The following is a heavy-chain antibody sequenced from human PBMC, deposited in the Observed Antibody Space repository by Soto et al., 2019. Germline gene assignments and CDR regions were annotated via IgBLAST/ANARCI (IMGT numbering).Heavy chain of an antibody. V-gene: IGHV3-30*04. D-gene: IGHD3-3*01. CDR2: ITSDGKKT. J-gene: IGHJ5*02. Sequence: QVQLVESGGRVVQTGTSLRLSCVASGFSFASFAMHWGRQTPGGGPEWVASITSDGKKTYYADFAKGRVTISRDNAKTRIFRERHRPGLDDTAVYFCARDPGSDLGSGVFDPWGQGSIVSASS. CDR1: GFSFASFA. CDR3: ARDPGSDLGSGVFDP.